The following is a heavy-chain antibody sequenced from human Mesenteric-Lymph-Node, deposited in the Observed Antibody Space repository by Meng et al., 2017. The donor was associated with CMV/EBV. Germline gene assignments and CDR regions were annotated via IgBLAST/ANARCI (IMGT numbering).Heavy chain of an antibody. CDR2: IYYSGST. CDR1: GGSISSYY. J-gene: IGHJ5*02. CDR3: ARAATWSGYYKVPTVDWFDP. V-gene: IGHV4-59*01. Sequence: SETLALTCTVSGGSISSYYWSWNRQPPGKGLEWIGYIYYSGSTNYNPSLKSRVTISVDTSKNQFSLKLSSVTAADTAVYYCARAATWSGYYKVPTVDWFDPWGQGTLVTVSS. D-gene: IGHD3-3*01.